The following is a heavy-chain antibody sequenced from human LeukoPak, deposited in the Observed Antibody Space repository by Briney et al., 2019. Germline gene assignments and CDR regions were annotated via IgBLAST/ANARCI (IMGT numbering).Heavy chain of an antibody. CDR3: ARVATYSGYDYFYFDY. D-gene: IGHD5-12*01. Sequence: GGSLRLSCAASGFTFSSYWMNWVRQAPGKGLEWVANINQDGSDKYYVDSVKGRFTISRDNAKNSLYLQMNSLRAEDTAVYYCARVATYSGYDYFYFDYWGQGTLVTVSS. V-gene: IGHV3-7*01. CDR1: GFTFSSYW. CDR2: INQDGSDK. J-gene: IGHJ4*02.